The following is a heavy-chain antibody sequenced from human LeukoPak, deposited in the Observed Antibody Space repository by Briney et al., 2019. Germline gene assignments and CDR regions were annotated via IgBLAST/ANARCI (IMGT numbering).Heavy chain of an antibody. V-gene: IGHV3-21*01. D-gene: IGHD6-19*01. CDR1: GLTSSIYS. CDR3: SRGWDSRGWYDYYYMDF. J-gene: IGHJ6*03. CDR2: ISSSSSYI. Sequence: GRSLSLSSAASGLTSSIYSMKWVRQAPGKGLEWVSSISSSSSYISYADSVKGRFTISRDNAKNSLYLQMNSLRADDTAVYYCSRGWDSRGWYDYYYMDFWGKGTTVTVSS.